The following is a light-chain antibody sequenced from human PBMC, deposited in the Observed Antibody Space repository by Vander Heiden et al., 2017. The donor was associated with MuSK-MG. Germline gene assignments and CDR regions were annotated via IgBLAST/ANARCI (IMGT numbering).Light chain of an antibody. CDR1: QSVSSN. Sequence: EIVMTQSPATLSVSPGERATLSCRASQSVSSNLAWYQQKPGQAHRLIIYGASTRATGIPARFSGSVSGTEFTLTISSLQSEDFAVYYCQQYNNWPPWTFGQGTKVEIK. CDR2: GAS. V-gene: IGKV3-15*01. J-gene: IGKJ1*01. CDR3: QQYNNWPPWT.